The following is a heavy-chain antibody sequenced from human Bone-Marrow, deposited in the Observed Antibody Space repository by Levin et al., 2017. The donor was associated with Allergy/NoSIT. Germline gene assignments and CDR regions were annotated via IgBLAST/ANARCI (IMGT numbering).Heavy chain of an antibody. D-gene: IGHD6-19*01. CDR2: ISYDGSDE. J-gene: IGHJ4*02. Sequence: PGGSLRLSCAASGFRFSNDAMHWVRQAPGKGLEWVAVISYDGSDEFYADSVKGRFTISRDNSKNTMFLQMNSLRGDDTAVYYCARDAVAANRLDYWGQGTLVTVSS. CDR1: GFRFSNDA. CDR3: ARDAVAANRLDY. V-gene: IGHV3-30*03.